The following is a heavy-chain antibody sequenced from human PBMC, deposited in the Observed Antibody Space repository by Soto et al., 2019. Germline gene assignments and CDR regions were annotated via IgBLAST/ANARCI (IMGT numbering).Heavy chain of an antibody. CDR1: GFSFPSYW. CDR2: IYPAYSDA. D-gene: IGHD1-26*01. J-gene: IGHJ4*02. Sequence: GESLKISCKGSGFSFPSYWIGWVRQMPGKGLEWMAIIYPAYSDARYSPSFQGQVTISADKSITTAYLQWSSLTASDTAMYYCARVFKGGSYWQYFDYWGQGTLVTFSS. CDR3: ARVFKGGSYWQYFDY. V-gene: IGHV5-51*01.